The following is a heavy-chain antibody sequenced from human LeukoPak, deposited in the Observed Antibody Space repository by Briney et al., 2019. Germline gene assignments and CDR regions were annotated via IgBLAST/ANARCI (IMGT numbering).Heavy chain of an antibody. J-gene: IGHJ3*02. CDR2: INHSGST. D-gene: IGHD5-24*01. CDR1: GGSFSGYY. V-gene: IGHV4-34*01. Sequence: SETLSLTCAVYGGSFSGYYWCWFRQPPAKRLEWFGEINHSGSTNYNPSLKSRVTTSVDTSKYQFSLKLSSVTAADTAVYYCARTYRRGAFDIWGQGTMVTVSS. CDR3: ARTYRRGAFDI.